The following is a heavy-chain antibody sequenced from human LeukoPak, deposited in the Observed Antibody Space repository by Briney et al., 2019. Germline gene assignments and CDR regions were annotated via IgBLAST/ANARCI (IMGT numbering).Heavy chain of an antibody. Sequence: ASVKVSCKASGYTFTGYFMHWVRQAPGEGLEWMGWINPNSGGTNYAQKFQGRVTMTRDTSISTAYMELSRLTSDDTAVYYCARDILTDDAFDIWGQGTMVTVSS. V-gene: IGHV1-2*02. CDR2: INPNSGGT. J-gene: IGHJ3*02. D-gene: IGHD7-27*01. CDR3: ARDILTDDAFDI. CDR1: GYTFTGYF.